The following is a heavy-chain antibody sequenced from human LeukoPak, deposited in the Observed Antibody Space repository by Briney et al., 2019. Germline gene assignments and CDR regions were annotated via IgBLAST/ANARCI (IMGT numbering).Heavy chain of an antibody. CDR3: AELGITMIGGV. CDR2: IKGDGSDK. V-gene: IGHV3-7*01. CDR1: VFRLSTSW. D-gene: IGHD3-10*02. Sequence: GGSLRLSCVASVFRLSTSWMSWVRQAPGKGVEGVANIKGDGSDKYYVDTVKGRFTISRDNAKISLHLEMNSLRAEHTAVYYCAELGITMIGGVWGKGTTVTISS. J-gene: IGHJ6*04.